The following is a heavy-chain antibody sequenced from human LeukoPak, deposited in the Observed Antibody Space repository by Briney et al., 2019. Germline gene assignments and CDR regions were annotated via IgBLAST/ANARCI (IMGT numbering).Heavy chain of an antibody. CDR2: IYYSGST. V-gene: IGHV4-39*01. J-gene: IGHJ4*02. CDR3: ARHFMIDYFDF. D-gene: IGHD3-22*01. CDR1: GGSISSYY. Sequence: SETLSLTCTVSGGSISSYYWSWIRQPPGKGLEWIATIYYSGSTYYNPSLKSRVTISVDTSKKHFSLKLNSVTAADTAVYYCARHFMIDYFDFWGQGTLVTVSS.